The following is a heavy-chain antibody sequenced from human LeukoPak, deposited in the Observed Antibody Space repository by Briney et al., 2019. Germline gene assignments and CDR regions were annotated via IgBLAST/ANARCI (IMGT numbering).Heavy chain of an antibody. CDR3: AGYYCSSSSCHTGWFDP. D-gene: IGHD2-2*02. Sequence: ASVKVSCKASGYTFTSYGISWVRQAPGQGLEWMGWISAYNGDIKYAQKLQGRVTMTTDTSTSTVYMELRSLRSDDTAVYYCAGYYCSSSSCHTGWFDPWGQGTLVTVSS. J-gene: IGHJ5*02. CDR2: ISAYNGDI. CDR1: GYTFTSYG. V-gene: IGHV1-18*01.